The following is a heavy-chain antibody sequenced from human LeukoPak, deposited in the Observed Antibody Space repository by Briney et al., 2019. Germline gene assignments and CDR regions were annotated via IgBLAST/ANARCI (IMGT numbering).Heavy chain of an antibody. D-gene: IGHD6-13*01. J-gene: IGHJ4*02. CDR3: ARHLGSSWYEGLDF. Sequence: PSDTLSLTCTVSGGSISSSRYYWGWIRQPPGKGLEWIGSIYYSGCTYYNPSLKSRVTISVDTSNNQFYLKLSSVTAADTAVYYCARHLGSSWYEGLDFWGQGTLVTVFS. CDR1: GGSISSSRYY. V-gene: IGHV4-39*01. CDR2: IYYSGCT.